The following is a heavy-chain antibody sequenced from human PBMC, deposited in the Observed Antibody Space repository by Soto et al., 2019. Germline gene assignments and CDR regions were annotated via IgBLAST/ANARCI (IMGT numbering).Heavy chain of an antibody. V-gene: IGHV3-15*01. CDR3: TTDEVITFGGVIVSIDY. CDR1: GLTFSNAW. CDR2: IKSKTDGGTT. J-gene: IGHJ4*02. Sequence: PGGSLRLSCAASGLTFSNAWMSWVRQAPGKGLEWVGRIKSKTDGGTTDYAAPVKGRFTISRDDSKNTLYLQMNSLKTEDTAVYYCTTDEVITFGGVIVSIDYWGQGTLVTVSS. D-gene: IGHD3-16*02.